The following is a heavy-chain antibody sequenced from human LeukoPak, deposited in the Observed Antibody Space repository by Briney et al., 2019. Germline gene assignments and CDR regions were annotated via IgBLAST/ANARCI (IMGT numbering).Heavy chain of an antibody. CDR2: ISGSGGST. V-gene: IGHV3-23*01. CDR1: GFPFSSYA. Sequence: PGGSLRLSCAASGFPFSSYAMSWVRQAPGKGPEWVSFISGSGGSTYYADSVKGRFTISRDNSKNALYLQMSSLRADDTAIYYCTKQGYCSGAICHGDYYYGMVVWGQGTTVTVSS. J-gene: IGHJ6*02. D-gene: IGHD2-15*01. CDR3: TKQGYCSGAICHGDYYYGMVV.